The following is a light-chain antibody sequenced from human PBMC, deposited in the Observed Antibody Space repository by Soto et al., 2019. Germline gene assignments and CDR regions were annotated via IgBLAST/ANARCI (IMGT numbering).Light chain of an antibody. CDR2: DVT. CDR1: SSDVGGYEY. J-gene: IGLJ3*02. Sequence: QSALTQPRSVSGSPGRSVTISCTGTSSDVGGYEYVSWYQQHPGKAPKLMIYDVTKRPSGVPDRFFGSKYGDTASLTISGLQTDDEADYYCCSYAGTYTWVFGGGTKLTVL. CDR3: CSYAGTYTWV. V-gene: IGLV2-11*01.